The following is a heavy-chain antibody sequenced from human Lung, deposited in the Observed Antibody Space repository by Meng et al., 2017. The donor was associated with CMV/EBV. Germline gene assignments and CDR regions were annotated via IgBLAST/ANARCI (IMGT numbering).Heavy chain of an antibody. V-gene: IGHV1-18*04. J-gene: IGHJ4*02. CDR2: ISAYNGNT. D-gene: IGHD1-1*01. CDR1: RYTFIEYF. Sequence: ASVXVFXKASRYTFIEYFTQWVRQGPGQGLEWMGWISAYNGNTNYAQNLQGRVTMTTDTSTNTAYMELRSLRSDDTAIYFCARDRATRAYYFDYWGQGTLVTVSS. CDR3: ARDRATRAYYFDY.